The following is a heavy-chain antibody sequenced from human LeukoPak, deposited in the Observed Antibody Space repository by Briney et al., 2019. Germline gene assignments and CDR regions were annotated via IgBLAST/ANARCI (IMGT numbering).Heavy chain of an antibody. D-gene: IGHD3-22*01. Sequence: PGGSLRLSCAASGFTFSSYAMSWVRQAPGKGLEWVSAISGSGGSTYYADSVKGRFTISRDNSKNTLYLQMNSLRAEDTAVYYCAKDRANTYYYDSSGADYWGQGTLVTVSS. CDR1: GFTFSSYA. V-gene: IGHV3-23*01. CDR3: AKDRANTYYYDSSGADY. J-gene: IGHJ4*02. CDR2: ISGSGGST.